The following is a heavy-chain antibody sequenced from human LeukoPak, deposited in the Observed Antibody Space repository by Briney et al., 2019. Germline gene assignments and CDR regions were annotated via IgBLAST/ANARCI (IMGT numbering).Heavy chain of an antibody. D-gene: IGHD6-25*01. CDR1: GDSISSSNYF. Sequence: SETLSFTCTVSGDSISSSNYFWGWIRQPPGKGLEWVGNIYHSWNTFYNPSLKSRVTISADTSKNQFSLKLTFVTVADTAVYYCARQLYSSATVWGQGTTVIVSS. J-gene: IGHJ6*02. CDR3: ARQLYSSATV. V-gene: IGHV4-39*01. CDR2: IYHSWNT.